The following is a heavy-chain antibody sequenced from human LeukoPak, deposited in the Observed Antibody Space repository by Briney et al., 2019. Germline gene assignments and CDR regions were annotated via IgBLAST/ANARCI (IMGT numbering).Heavy chain of an antibody. Sequence: GGSLRLSCAASGFTFSSYAMSWVRQAPGKGLEWVSAISGSGGSTYYADSVKGRFTISRDNSKNTLYLQMNSLRAEGTAVYYCAKDQSGIAVAGTSDYWGQGTLVTVSS. CDR2: ISGSGGST. D-gene: IGHD6-19*01. CDR1: GFTFSSYA. J-gene: IGHJ4*02. CDR3: AKDQSGIAVAGTSDY. V-gene: IGHV3-23*01.